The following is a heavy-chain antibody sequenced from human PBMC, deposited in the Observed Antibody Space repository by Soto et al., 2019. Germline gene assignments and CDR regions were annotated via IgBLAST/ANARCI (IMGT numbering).Heavy chain of an antibody. J-gene: IGHJ6*03. V-gene: IGHV3-74*02. CDR1: GFTFSNYW. CDR2: INSDGSVS. CDR3: ARGDCVGGTCYSLAGSFYYYMVV. Sequence: EVQLVESGGGLVQPGGSLRLSCAASGFTFSNYWMYWVRQAPGKGLEWVSRINSDGSVSSHADSVRGRLTITRDNVNNTLYLHLVSLRAEDTAVYFCARGDCVGGTCYSLAGSFYYYMVVWGKGTTVTVFS. D-gene: IGHD2-15*01.